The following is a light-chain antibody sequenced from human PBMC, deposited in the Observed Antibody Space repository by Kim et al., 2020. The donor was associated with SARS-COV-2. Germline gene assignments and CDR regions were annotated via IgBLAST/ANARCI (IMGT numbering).Light chain of an antibody. Sequence: SASVGDGGTIACRASQTISTWLAWYQQKPGKATKLLLYLASTLESGVPSRFSGSGSGTEFTLTIDSLQPDDFATYYCQHYIRFPYTFGQGTKLAIK. CDR2: LAS. CDR1: QTISTW. J-gene: IGKJ2*01. CDR3: QHYIRFPYT. V-gene: IGKV1-5*03.